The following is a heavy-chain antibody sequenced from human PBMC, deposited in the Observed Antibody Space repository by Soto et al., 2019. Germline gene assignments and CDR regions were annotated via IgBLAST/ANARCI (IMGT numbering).Heavy chain of an antibody. D-gene: IGHD2-21*01. Sequence: LRLSCGASGLSVSDNYMGWVRQAPGRGLEWVSVMYAGGDTHYADSVKGRFTISRDKSENTLYLQMNSLRDEDTGVYFCVSRIPSWVFDYWGLGTLVTVSS. CDR2: MYAGGDT. CDR1: GLSVSDNY. V-gene: IGHV3-53*01. CDR3: VSRIPSWVFDY. J-gene: IGHJ4*01.